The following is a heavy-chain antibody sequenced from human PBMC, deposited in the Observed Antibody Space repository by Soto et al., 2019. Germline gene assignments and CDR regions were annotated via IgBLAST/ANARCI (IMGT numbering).Heavy chain of an antibody. CDR1: GFTFSSYG. Sequence: QVQLVESGGGVVQPGRSLRLSCAASGFTFSSYGMHWVRQAPGKGLEWVAVMSYDGSYKYYADSVKGRFTISRDNSKNTLYLQMNSLRAEDTAVYYCAKPQLAAHWADYYYGMDVWGQGTTVTVSS. D-gene: IGHD6-13*01. CDR3: AKPQLAAHWADYYYGMDV. CDR2: MSYDGSYK. J-gene: IGHJ6*02. V-gene: IGHV3-30*18.